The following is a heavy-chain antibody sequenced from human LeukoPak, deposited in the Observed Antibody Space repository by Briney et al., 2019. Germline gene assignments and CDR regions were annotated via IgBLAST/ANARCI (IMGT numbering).Heavy chain of an antibody. CDR2: INHSGSA. CDR1: GGSFSGYY. V-gene: IGHV4-34*01. D-gene: IGHD4-11*01. J-gene: IGHJ4*02. Sequence: PSQTLSLTCAVSGGSFSGYYWTWIRQPPGKGLEWIGEINHSGSANYNPSLMSRVTISLDTSKNHFSLNLSSVTAADTAVYYCARGQGTVTTHWGQGTLVTVSS. CDR3: ARGQGTVTTH.